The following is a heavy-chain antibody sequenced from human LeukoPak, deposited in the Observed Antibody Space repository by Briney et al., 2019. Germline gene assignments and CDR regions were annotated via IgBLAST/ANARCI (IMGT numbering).Heavy chain of an antibody. CDR1: GFTVSSNY. V-gene: IGHV3-53*01. CDR3: ARGLKDFWSGQGAFDI. Sequence: PGGSLRLSCAASGFTVSSNYMSWVRQAPGKGLEWVSVIYSGGSTYYADSVKGRFTISRDNAKNSLYLQMNGLRAEDTAVYYCARGLKDFWSGQGAFDIWGQGTMVTVSS. D-gene: IGHD3-3*01. J-gene: IGHJ3*02. CDR2: IYSGGST.